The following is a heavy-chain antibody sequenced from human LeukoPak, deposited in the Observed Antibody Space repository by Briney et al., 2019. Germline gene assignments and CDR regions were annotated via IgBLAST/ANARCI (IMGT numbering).Heavy chain of an antibody. CDR2: ISGSGAGT. Sequence: PGGSLRLSCAASGFTFSSFAMSWVRQAPGKGLDWVSSISGSGAGTYYADSVKGRFTISRDNSKNTLYLQMNSLRAEDTAVYHCAKSIAVAFYSWGQGTLVTVSS. D-gene: IGHD6-19*01. CDR3: AKSIAVAFYS. CDR1: GFTFSSFA. V-gene: IGHV3-23*01. J-gene: IGHJ4*02.